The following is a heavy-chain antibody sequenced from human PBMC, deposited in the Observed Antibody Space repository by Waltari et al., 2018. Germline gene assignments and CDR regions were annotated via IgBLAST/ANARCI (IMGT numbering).Heavy chain of an antibody. J-gene: IGHJ1*01. CDR3: AIFAQAEYFQH. CDR2: IYHSGST. CDR1: GYSINSGYY. V-gene: IGHV4-38-2*01. Sequence: QVQLQESGPGLVKPSETLSLTCAVSGYSINSGYYWGWIRQPPGKGLEWIGSIYHSGSTYYNPSLKSRVTISVDKSKNQFSLKLSSVTAADTAVYYCAIFAQAEYFQHWGQGTLVTVSS. D-gene: IGHD3-9*01.